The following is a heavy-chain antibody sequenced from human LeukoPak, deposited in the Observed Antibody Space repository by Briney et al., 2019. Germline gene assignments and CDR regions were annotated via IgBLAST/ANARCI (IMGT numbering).Heavy chain of an antibody. Sequence: VASVKVSCEASGYTFTGYYIHWVRQAPGQGLEWMGWINPYSGDTNYAPKSQGRVTMTRDTAISTTYMELSRLTSDDTAVYFCVRSGGAAAGMNWFDPWGQGTLVTVSS. V-gene: IGHV1-2*02. CDR2: INPYSGDT. CDR3: VRSGGAAAGMNWFDP. J-gene: IGHJ5*02. CDR1: GYTFTGYY. D-gene: IGHD6-13*01.